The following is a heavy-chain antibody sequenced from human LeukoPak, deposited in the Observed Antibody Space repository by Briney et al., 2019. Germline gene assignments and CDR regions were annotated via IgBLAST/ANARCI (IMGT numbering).Heavy chain of an antibody. Sequence: SETLSLTCAVYGGSFSGYYWSWIRQPPGKGLEWIGEINHSGSTNYNPSLKSRVTISVDTSKNQFSLKLSSVTAADTAVYYCARLIARIAAAGKNWFDPWGQGTLVTVSS. D-gene: IGHD6-13*01. V-gene: IGHV4-34*01. CDR3: ARLIARIAAAGKNWFDP. J-gene: IGHJ5*02. CDR1: GGSFSGYY. CDR2: INHSGST.